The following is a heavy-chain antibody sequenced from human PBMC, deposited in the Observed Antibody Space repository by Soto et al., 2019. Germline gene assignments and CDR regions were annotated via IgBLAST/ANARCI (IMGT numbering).Heavy chain of an antibody. V-gene: IGHV4-30-2*01. Sequence: SETLSLTCAVSGGSISSGGYSWSWMRQPPGRGLEWIGYIYHSGSTYYNPPLKSRVTISVDRSKNQFSLKLSSVTAADTAVYYFARVPLPRWLQQPKNGWFDPWGQGTLVTVSS. CDR1: GGSISSGGYS. CDR2: IYHSGST. CDR3: ARVPLPRWLQQPKNGWFDP. D-gene: IGHD5-12*01. J-gene: IGHJ5*02.